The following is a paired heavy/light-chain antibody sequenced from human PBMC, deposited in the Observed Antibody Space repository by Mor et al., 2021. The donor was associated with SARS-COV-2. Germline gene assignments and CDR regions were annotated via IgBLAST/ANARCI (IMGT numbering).Light chain of an antibody. CDR3: QQGHSFPS. CDR1: QDISRW. CDR2: SAS. J-gene: IGKJ4*01. V-gene: IGKV1-12*02. Sequence: DIQMTQSPSSVSASVGDRVTITCRASQDISRWLAWYQQKPGEAPKLLIFSASSLQSGVPSRFSGGGSGTDFTLTISSLQPEDFATYYCQQGHSFPSFGGGTKVEIK.
Heavy chain of an antibody. V-gene: IGHV3-23*01. J-gene: IGHJ6*02. CDR1: GFTFSTCA. D-gene: IGHD6-13*01. Sequence: EVQLLESGGGLVQPGGSLRLSCSASGFTFSTCAMNWVRQTPGKGLEWVSAITDNGVSTYYADSVKGRFTISRDNSKNTVYLQMNSLRAEDSAVYHCAKAPSSLYFYYGMDVWGQGTSVTVSS. CDR3: AKAPSSLYFYYGMDV. CDR2: ITDNGVST.